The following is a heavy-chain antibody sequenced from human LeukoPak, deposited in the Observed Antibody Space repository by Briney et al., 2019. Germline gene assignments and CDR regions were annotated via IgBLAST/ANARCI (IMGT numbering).Heavy chain of an antibody. CDR2: IHYSGST. D-gene: IGHD6-13*01. V-gene: IGHV4-59*01. CDR1: GGSISSYY. CDR3: ARGLAAAGTDWFDP. Sequence: SETLSLTCTVSGGSISSYYWNWIRQAPGKGLEWIGYIHYSGSTNHNSSLKSRVTISVDTSKNQYSLKLSSVTAADTAVYYCARGLAAAGTDWFDPWAREPWSPSPQ. J-gene: IGHJ5*02.